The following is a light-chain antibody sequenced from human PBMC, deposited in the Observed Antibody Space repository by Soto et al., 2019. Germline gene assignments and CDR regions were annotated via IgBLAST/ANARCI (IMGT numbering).Light chain of an antibody. V-gene: IGKV3-15*01. CDR2: GAS. Sequence: ELVMTQSPATLSVSSGERATLSCRASQNLSRTLAWYQHRPGQAPRLLIHGASTRATGVPARFSGSGSGTDFTLTISSLQSEDFSLYYWQQYDRWPHTFGQGTQLQIK. CDR3: QQYDRWPHT. CDR1: QNLSRT. J-gene: IGKJ2*01.